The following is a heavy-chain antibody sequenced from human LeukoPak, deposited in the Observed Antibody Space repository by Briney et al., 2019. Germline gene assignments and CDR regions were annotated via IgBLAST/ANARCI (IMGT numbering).Heavy chain of an antibody. D-gene: IGHD3-22*01. CDR2: INHSGST. Sequence: PSETLSLTCAVYGGSFSGYYWSWIRQPPGKGLEWIGEINHSGSTNYNPSLKSRVTISVDTSKNQFSLKLSSVTAADTAVYYCARVAEVDSSGYPYYFDYWGQGTLVTVSS. CDR3: ARVAEVDSSGYPYYFDY. V-gene: IGHV4-34*01. J-gene: IGHJ4*02. CDR1: GGSFSGYY.